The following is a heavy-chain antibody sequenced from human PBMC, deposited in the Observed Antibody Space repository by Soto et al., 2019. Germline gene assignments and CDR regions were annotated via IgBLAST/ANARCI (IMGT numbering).Heavy chain of an antibody. CDR3: AREKGYDFWSGYYISYYYYMDV. J-gene: IGHJ6*03. CDR2: ISGSGGSK. Sequence: GGSLRLSCAASGFTFSSYAMSWVRQAPGKGLERVSAISGSGGSKYYADTVKGRFTISRDNSKNTLYLQMNSLRAEDTAVYYCAREKGYDFWSGYYISYYYYMDVWGKGTTVTVSS. D-gene: IGHD3-3*01. CDR1: GFTFSSYA. V-gene: IGHV3-23*01.